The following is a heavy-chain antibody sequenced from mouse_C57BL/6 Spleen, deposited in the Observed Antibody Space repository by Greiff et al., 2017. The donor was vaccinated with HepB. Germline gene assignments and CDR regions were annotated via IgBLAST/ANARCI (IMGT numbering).Heavy chain of an antibody. Sequence: VQLQQSGPELVKPGASVKISCKASGYTFTDYYMNWVKQSHGKSLEWIGDIHPNNGGTSYNQKFKGKATLTVDKSSSTAYMELRSLTSEDSAVYYCARGGTGPLDYWGQGTTLTVSS. J-gene: IGHJ2*01. V-gene: IGHV1-26*01. CDR3: ARGGTGPLDY. CDR2: IHPNNGGT. D-gene: IGHD4-1*01. CDR1: GYTFTDYY.